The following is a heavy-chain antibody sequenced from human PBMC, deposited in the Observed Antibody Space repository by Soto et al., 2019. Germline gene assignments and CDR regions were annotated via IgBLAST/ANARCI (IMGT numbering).Heavy chain of an antibody. Sequence: PSETLSLTCTVSGGSISSYYWSWIRQPPGKGLEWIGYIYYSGSTNYNPSLKSRVTISVDTSKNQFSLKLSSVTAADTAVYYCARESSGWYAHNYYYYGMDVWGQGTTVTVSS. CDR3: ARESSGWYAHNYYYYGMDV. CDR2: IYYSGST. CDR1: GGSISSYY. J-gene: IGHJ6*02. D-gene: IGHD6-19*01. V-gene: IGHV4-59*01.